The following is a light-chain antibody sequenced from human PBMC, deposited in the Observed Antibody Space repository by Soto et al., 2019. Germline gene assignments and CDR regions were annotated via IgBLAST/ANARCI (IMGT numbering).Light chain of an antibody. CDR2: AAS. V-gene: IGKV1-39*01. CDR3: QQSYSTPRT. CDR1: QSISSS. Sequence: DIQMTQSPSSLSASVRDRVTITCRASQSISSSLKWYQQKPGKAPKLLIYAASSLQSGVPSRFSDSGSGTDFTLTISRLQPEDFATYYCQQSYSTPRTFGQGTKVEIK. J-gene: IGKJ1*01.